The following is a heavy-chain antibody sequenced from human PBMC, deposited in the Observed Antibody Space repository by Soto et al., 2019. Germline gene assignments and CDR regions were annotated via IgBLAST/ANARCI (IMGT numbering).Heavy chain of an antibody. CDR3: ARGYCGSSCFK. CDR2: ISAGGVST. V-gene: IGHV3-23*01. J-gene: IGHJ4*02. Sequence: PGGSLRLSCAATGFTFGFNALSWVRQAPGKGLEWVSSISAGGVSTNYADSVKGRFTISRDNSKNTLYLQMNSLRAEDTAVYYCARGYCGSSCFKWGQGTLVTVSS. D-gene: IGHD2-15*01. CDR1: GFTFGFNA.